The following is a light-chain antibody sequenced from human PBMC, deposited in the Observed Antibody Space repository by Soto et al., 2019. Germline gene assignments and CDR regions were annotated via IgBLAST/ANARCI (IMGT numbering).Light chain of an antibody. Sequence: EIVMTQSPATLSVSPGGRATLSCRASQSVSSNLAWYQQKPGQAPRLLIYGASTRATGIPARFNGSGSGTEFTLTIRRLQSEDFAVYYCQQYNNSPPYTFGQGTKLEIK. J-gene: IGKJ2*01. CDR3: QQYNNSPPYT. CDR2: GAS. CDR1: QSVSSN. V-gene: IGKV3-15*01.